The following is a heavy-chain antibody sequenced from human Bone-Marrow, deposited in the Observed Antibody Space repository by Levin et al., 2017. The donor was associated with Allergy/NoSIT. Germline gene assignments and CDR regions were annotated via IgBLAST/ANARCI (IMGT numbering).Heavy chain of an antibody. Sequence: GGSLRLSCTASGSVFSTYTIHWVRKSPGKGLEWVAFTSYDEKNKFYADSVKGRFTVSRDNSKNTVFLQMTRLKPDDTAMYYCARARYGYVSDLNFWGQGTLVTVSS. CDR3: ARARYGYVSDLNF. CDR2: TSYDEKNK. D-gene: IGHD5-18*01. V-gene: IGHV3-30*04. CDR1: GSVFSTYT. J-gene: IGHJ4*02.